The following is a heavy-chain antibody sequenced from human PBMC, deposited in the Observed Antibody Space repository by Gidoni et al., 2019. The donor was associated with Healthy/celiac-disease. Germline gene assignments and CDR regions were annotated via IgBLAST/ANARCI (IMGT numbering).Heavy chain of an antibody. J-gene: IGHJ6*02. CDR3: ARGEVGSSSLYWNYYYYGMDV. D-gene: IGHD6-13*01. CDR2: INPSGGST. V-gene: IGHV1-46*01. CDR1: GSTFTSYY. Sequence: QVQLVQSGAEVKKPGASVTASCKAYGSTFTSYYMNCVRQAPGQGLEWMGIINPSGGSTSDAQKFQGIVTMTRDTSMSTVYMELCSLRSEDTAVYYCARGEVGSSSLYWNYYYYGMDVWGQGTTVTVSS.